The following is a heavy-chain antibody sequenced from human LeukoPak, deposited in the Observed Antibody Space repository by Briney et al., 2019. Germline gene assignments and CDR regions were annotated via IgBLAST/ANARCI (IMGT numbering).Heavy chain of an antibody. V-gene: IGHV3-21*01. CDR1: GFTFSSYS. J-gene: IGHJ4*02. D-gene: IGHD5-24*01. CDR2: ISSSSSYI. CDR3: ARDAVEMATIFAFYY. Sequence: PGGSLRLSCAASGFTFSSYSMNWVRQAPGKGLEWDSSISSSSSYIYYADSVKGRFTISRDNAKNSLYLQMNSLRAEDTAVYYCARDAVEMATIFAFYYWGQGTLVTVSS.